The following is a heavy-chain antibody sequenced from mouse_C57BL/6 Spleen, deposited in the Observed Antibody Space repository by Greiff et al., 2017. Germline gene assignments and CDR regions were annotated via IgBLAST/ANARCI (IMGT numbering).Heavy chain of an antibody. V-gene: IGHV1-80*01. CDR3: AREDGYYELYYAMDY. Sequence: QVQLQQSGAELVKPGASVKISCKASGYAFSSYWMNWVKQRPGKGLEWIGQIYPGDGDTNYNGKFKGKATLTADKSSSTAYMQLSSLTSEDSAVYFCAREDGYYELYYAMDYWGQGTSVTVSS. CDR1: GYAFSSYW. D-gene: IGHD2-3*01. J-gene: IGHJ4*01. CDR2: IYPGDGDT.